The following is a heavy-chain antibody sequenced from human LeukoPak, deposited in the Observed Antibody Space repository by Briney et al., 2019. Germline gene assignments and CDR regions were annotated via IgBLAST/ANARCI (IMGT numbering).Heavy chain of an antibody. CDR3: AKDSEAAPLYYFDY. J-gene: IGHJ4*02. CDR2: ISWNSGSI. V-gene: IGHV3-9*01. D-gene: IGHD6-13*01. CDR1: GFTFDDYA. Sequence: GGSLRLSCAASGFTFDDYAMHWVRQAPGKGLEWVSGISWNSGSIGYADSVKGRFTISRDNAKNSLYLQMNSLRAEDTALYYCAKDSEAAPLYYFDYWGQGTLVTVSS.